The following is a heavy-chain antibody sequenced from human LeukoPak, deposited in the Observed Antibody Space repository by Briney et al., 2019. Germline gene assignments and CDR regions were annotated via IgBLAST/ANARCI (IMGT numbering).Heavy chain of an antibody. CDR2: ISGSGGST. J-gene: IGHJ4*02. CDR1: GFTFSSYA. Sequence: GGSLRLSCAASGFTFSSYAMGWVRQAPGKGLEWVSAISGSGGSTYYADSVKGRFTISRDNSKNTLYLQMNSLRAEDTAVYYCAKDQTGYSSSWYGGVDYWGQGTLVTVSS. V-gene: IGHV3-23*01. CDR3: AKDQTGYSSSWYGGVDY. D-gene: IGHD6-13*01.